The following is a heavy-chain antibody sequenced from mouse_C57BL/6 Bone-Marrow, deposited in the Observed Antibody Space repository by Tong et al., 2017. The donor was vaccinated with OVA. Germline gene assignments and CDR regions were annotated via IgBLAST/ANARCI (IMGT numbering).Heavy chain of an antibody. CDR2: ISSGGSYT. V-gene: IGHV5-4*02. CDR3: ARHERAY. J-gene: IGHJ3*01. Sequence: EVQLQESGGGLVKPGGSLKLSCAASGFTFSDYYMYWVRQTPEKRLEWVATISSGGSYTYYPDTMERRFIISRDNTKKTLYLQMSSLRSEDTALYYCARHERAYWGQGTLVTVSA. CDR1: GFTFSDYY.